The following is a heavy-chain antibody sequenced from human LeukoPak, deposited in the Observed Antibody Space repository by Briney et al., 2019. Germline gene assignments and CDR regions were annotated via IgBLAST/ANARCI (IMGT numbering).Heavy chain of an antibody. J-gene: IGHJ5*02. CDR2: VSHSGST. Sequence: SETLSLTCAVYGGPFRGFFWGWIRQAPGKGLEWIGEVSHSGSTNYNPSLKSRVTMSGDTSKNQVSLTLNSVTAADTAVYYCARHWIETTKTYSYWFDPWGQGTLVTVSS. D-gene: IGHD1-1*01. CDR1: GGPFRGFF. CDR3: ARHWIETTKTYSYWFDP. V-gene: IGHV4-34*10.